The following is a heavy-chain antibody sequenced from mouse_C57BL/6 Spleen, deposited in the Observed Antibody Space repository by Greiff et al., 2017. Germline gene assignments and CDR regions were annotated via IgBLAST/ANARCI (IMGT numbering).Heavy chain of an antibody. J-gene: IGHJ4*01. Sequence: VQLQQSGPELVKPGASVKISCKASGYSFTGYYMNWVKQSPEKSLEWIGEINPSTGGTTYNQKFKAKATLTVDKSSSTAYMQLKSLTSEDSAVYYCARSGNYYGSSYAMDYWGQGTYVTVSS. D-gene: IGHD1-1*01. CDR2: INPSTGGT. CDR1: GYSFTGYY. V-gene: IGHV1-42*01. CDR3: ARSGNYYGSSYAMDY.